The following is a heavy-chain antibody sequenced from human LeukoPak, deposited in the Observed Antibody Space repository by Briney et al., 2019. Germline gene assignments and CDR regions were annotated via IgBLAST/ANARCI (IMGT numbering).Heavy chain of an antibody. J-gene: IGHJ4*02. CDR3: ARGSGYYDSSGYYHFDY. V-gene: IGHV3-48*03. Sequence: GGSLRLSCAASGFTFSSYEMNWVRQAPGKGLEWVSYISSSGSTIYYADSVKGRFTISRDNAKNSLYLQMNSLRAEDTAVYYCARGSGYYDSSGYYHFDYWGQGTLVTVSS. D-gene: IGHD3-22*01. CDR2: ISSSGSTI. CDR1: GFTFSSYE.